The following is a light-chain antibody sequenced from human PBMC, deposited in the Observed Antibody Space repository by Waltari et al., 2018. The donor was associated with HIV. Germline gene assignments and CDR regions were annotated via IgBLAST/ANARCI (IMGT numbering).Light chain of an antibody. J-gene: IGKJ1*01. CDR1: QSLVYSDGNTY. V-gene: IGKV2-30*01. CDR3: MQGTDWPPM. CDR2: KVS. Sequence: VVMTQSQLSPPVTLGQPASISCRSSQSLVYSDGNTYLSWFQQRPGQSPMRLIYKVSNRDSGVPDRFSGSGSRTDFTLKISRVEADDVGIYYCMQGTDWPPMFGQGTKVEIK.